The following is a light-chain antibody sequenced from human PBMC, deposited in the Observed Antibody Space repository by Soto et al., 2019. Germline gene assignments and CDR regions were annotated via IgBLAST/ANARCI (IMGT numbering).Light chain of an antibody. CDR1: QAIRTA. Sequence: IQLTQSPYSLYASVGDRVTITCRASQAIRTALGWYQQKPGKVPKLLIYAASILQSGVPSRFSGSGSGTDFTLTISSLQSEDFAVYYCQQYNNWPPWTFGQGTKVDIK. J-gene: IGKJ1*01. CDR3: QQYNNWPPWT. V-gene: IGKV1-6*01. CDR2: AAS.